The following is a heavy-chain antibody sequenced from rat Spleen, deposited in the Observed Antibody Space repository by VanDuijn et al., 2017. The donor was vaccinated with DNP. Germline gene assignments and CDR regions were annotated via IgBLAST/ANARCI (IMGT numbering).Heavy chain of an antibody. Sequence: EVQLVDSGGGLVQPGRSLKLSCAASGFTFSNYAMAWVRQSPKQGLEWVASISPSAGSTYFRGSVKGRFTVSRDNAKGSLYLQMDSLRSEDTATYYCPLRLTTEGILDYWGQGVMVTVSS. CDR2: ISPSAGST. D-gene: IGHD1-11*01. J-gene: IGHJ2*01. CDR1: GFTFSNYA. CDR3: PLRLTTEGILDY. V-gene: IGHV5-19*01.